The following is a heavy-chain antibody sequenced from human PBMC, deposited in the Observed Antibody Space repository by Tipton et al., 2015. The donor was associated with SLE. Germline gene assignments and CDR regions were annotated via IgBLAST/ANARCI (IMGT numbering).Heavy chain of an antibody. D-gene: IGHD6-19*01. CDR1: GFTFSNYW. V-gene: IGHV3-9*01. Sequence: SLRLSCAASGFTFSNYWMHWVRQVPGKGLEWVSGINWNSENIGYADSVKGRFIISRDNAKNSLFLQMNSLRPEDTALYYCAKDSGSGWYNWFDPWGQGTLVTVSS. CDR3: AKDSGSGWYNWFDP. J-gene: IGHJ5*02. CDR2: INWNSENI.